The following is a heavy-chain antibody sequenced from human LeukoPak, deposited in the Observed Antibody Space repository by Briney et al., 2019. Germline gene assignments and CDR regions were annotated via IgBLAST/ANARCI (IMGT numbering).Heavy chain of an antibody. Sequence: SGPTLVHPTQTLTLTFTFSGLSLTTSGMGVSWICQPPGNALEWLARIDWDGDEWYSTSLRTRLTISKDTSKNQVVLTMTNMDPVDTATYYCARKGSGWNYFDYWGRRTLVTVSS. V-gene: IGHV2-70*04. CDR3: ARKGSGWNYFDY. CDR2: IDWDGDE. D-gene: IGHD6-19*01. J-gene: IGHJ4*02. CDR1: GLSLTTSGMG.